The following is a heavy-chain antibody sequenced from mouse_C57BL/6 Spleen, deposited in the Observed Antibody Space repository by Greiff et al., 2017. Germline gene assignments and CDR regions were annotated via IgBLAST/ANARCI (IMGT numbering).Heavy chain of an antibody. CDR3: ARSPLYAMDY. CDR2: INPNNGGT. CDR1: GYTFTDYY. V-gene: IGHV1-26*01. J-gene: IGHJ4*01. Sequence: VQLQQSGPELVKPGASVKISCKASGYTFTDYYMNWVKQSPGQGLEWIGDINPNNGGTSYNQKFKGKATLTADTSSSTAYMQLRSLTSEDSAVYYCARSPLYAMDYWGQGTSVTVSS.